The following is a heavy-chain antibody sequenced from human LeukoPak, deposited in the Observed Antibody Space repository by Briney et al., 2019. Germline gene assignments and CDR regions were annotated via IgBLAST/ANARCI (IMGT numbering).Heavy chain of an antibody. D-gene: IGHD3-10*01. Sequence: GESLKISCKGSGYSFTSHWIGWVRQMPGKGLEWMVIVNPDDSDTIYSPSFQGQVTISADESITTAYLQWSSLKAADTAMYYCARLRWPRGGRSSFDYWGQGALVTVSS. CDR3: ARLRWPRGGRSSFDY. CDR2: VNPDDSDT. V-gene: IGHV5-51*01. J-gene: IGHJ4*02. CDR1: GYSFTSHW.